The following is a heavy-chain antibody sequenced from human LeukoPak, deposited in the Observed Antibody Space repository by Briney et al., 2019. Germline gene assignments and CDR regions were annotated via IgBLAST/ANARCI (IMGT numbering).Heavy chain of an antibody. V-gene: IGHV4-34*01. CDR3: ASRKLGNDY. J-gene: IGHJ4*02. Sequence: SETLSLTCAVYGGSFSGYYWSWIRQPPGKGLEWIGEINHSGSTNYNPSLKSRVTISVDTSKSQFSLKLSSVTAADTAVYYCASRKLGNDYWGQGTLVTVSS. CDR2: INHSGST. CDR1: GGSFSGYY. D-gene: IGHD7-27*01.